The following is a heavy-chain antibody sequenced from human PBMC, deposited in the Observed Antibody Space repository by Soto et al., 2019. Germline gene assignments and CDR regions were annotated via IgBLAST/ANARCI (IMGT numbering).Heavy chain of an antibody. CDR1: GGSISSYY. CDR2: IYYSGST. Sequence: SETLSLTCTVSGGSISSYYWSWIRQPPGKGLEWIGYIYYSGSTNYNPSLKSRVTISVDTSQNQFSLKLTSVTAADTAVYYCARDKITGLFDYWGQGTLVTVSS. V-gene: IGHV4-59*12. CDR3: ARDKITGLFDY. J-gene: IGHJ4*02. D-gene: IGHD2-8*02.